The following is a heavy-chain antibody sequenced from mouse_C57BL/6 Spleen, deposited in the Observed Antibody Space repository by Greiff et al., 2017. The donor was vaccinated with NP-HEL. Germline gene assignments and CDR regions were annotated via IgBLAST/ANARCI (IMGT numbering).Heavy chain of an antibody. D-gene: IGHD1-1*01. V-gene: IGHV1-81*01. Sequence: VKLVESGAELARPGASVKLSCKASGYTFTSYGISWVKQRTGQGLEWIGEIYPRSGNTYYNEKFKGKATLTADKSSSTAYMELRSLTSEDSAVYFCARSADYYGSRGGYFDYWGQGTTLTVSS. CDR2: IYPRSGNT. CDR3: ARSADYYGSRGGYFDY. J-gene: IGHJ2*01. CDR1: GYTFTSYG.